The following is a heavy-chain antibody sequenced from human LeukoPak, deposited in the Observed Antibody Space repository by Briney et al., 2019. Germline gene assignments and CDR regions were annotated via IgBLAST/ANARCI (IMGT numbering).Heavy chain of an antibody. J-gene: IGHJ4*02. CDR1: GFTFSDYA. V-gene: IGHV3-23*01. Sequence: GGSLRLSCAASGFTFSDYAMSWVRQAPGKGLEWVSGISGSGRSTYYTDSVKGRFTISRDNSKNTLYLQMNSLRAEDTAVYYCARDRGMGMIVAHDPLDYWGQGTLVTVSS. CDR2: ISGSGRST. D-gene: IGHD3-22*01. CDR3: ARDRGMGMIVAHDPLDY.